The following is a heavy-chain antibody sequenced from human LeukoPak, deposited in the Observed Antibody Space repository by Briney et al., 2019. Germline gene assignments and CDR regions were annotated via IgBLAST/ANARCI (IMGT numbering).Heavy chain of an antibody. D-gene: IGHD3-22*01. Sequence: ASVKVSCKASGYTFTGYYMHWVRQAPGQGLEWMGWINPNSGGTNYAQKFQGRVTMTRDTSISTAYMELSSLRSDDTAVYYCAKSYYDSSGYFSAFDFWGQGTMVTVSS. V-gene: IGHV1-2*02. CDR1: GYTFTGYY. CDR2: INPNSGGT. J-gene: IGHJ3*01. CDR3: AKSYYDSSGYFSAFDF.